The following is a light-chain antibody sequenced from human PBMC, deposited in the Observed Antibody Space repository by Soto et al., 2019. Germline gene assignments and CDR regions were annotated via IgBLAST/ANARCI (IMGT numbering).Light chain of an antibody. Sequence: EIVLTQSPATLSLSPGERATLSCRASQRVSSYLAWYQQKPGQAPRLLIYDASNRATGIPARFSGSGSGTDFTLPISSLVPEDFAVYSCQPRSTWPSFGQGTKLEIK. J-gene: IGKJ2*01. V-gene: IGKV3-11*01. CDR1: QRVSSY. CDR3: QPRSTWPS. CDR2: DAS.